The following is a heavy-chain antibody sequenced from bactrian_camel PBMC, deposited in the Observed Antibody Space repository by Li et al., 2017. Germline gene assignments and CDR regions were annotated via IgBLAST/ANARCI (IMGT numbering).Heavy chain of an antibody. CDR3: TPGVY. CDR2: IDAIGRTT. V-gene: IGHV3S1*01. D-gene: IGHD5*01. J-gene: IGHJ4*01. CDR1: GFTFSNYY. Sequence: HVQLVESGGGLVQPGGSLRLACEGSGFTFSNYYIYWVRQGPGKGLDWVASIDAIGRTTFYADSVKGRFTISYDNRENTVYLQMNNLKPEDTAVYYCTPGVYWGQGTQVTVS.